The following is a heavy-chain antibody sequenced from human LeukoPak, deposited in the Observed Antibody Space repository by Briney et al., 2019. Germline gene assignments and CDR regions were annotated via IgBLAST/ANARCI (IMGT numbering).Heavy chain of an antibody. Sequence: GGSLRLSCAASGFIFNSHAMNWVRQAPGKGLEWVSSISTSSIYIYYADSMKGRFTISRDNAKNSLYLQMNSLRAEDTAVYYCARGHGVVPASDDPFDIWGQGTMVTVSS. CDR2: ISTSSIYI. V-gene: IGHV3-21*01. J-gene: IGHJ3*02. CDR1: GFIFNSHA. D-gene: IGHD2-2*01. CDR3: ARGHGVVPASDDPFDI.